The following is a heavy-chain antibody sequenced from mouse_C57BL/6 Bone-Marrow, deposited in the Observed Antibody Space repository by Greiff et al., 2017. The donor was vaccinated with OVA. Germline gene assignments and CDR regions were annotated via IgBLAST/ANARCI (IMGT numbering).Heavy chain of an antibody. CDR2: INYDGSST. V-gene: IGHV5-16*01. D-gene: IGHD1-1*01. Sequence: EVQVVESEGGLVQPGSSMKLSCTASGFTFSDYYMAWVRQVPEKGLEWVANINYDGSSTYYLASLKSRFIISRDNAKNILYLQMSSLKSEDTATYYCAREPSFYYGSGGYWYFDVWGTGTTVTVSS. CDR3: AREPSFYYGSGGYWYFDV. J-gene: IGHJ1*03. CDR1: GFTFSDYY.